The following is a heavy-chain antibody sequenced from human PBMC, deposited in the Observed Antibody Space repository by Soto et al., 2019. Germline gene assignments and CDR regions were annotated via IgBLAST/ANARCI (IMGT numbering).Heavy chain of an antibody. CDR3: ARPLYSYCSGSHYYYYGMDV. CDR2: IDPSDYYT. V-gene: IGHV5-10-1*01. CDR1: GYSFTSYW. J-gene: IGHJ6*02. D-gene: IGHD3-10*01. Sequence: GESLKISCKGSGYSFTSYWLSWGRQMPGKGLEWMGRIDPSDYYTNYSPSFQGHVTISADKSISTAYLQWSSLKASDTAMYYCARPLYSYCSGSHYYYYGMDVWGQGTTVTVSS.